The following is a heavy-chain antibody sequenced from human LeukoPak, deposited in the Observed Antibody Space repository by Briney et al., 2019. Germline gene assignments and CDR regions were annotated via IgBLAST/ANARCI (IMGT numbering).Heavy chain of an antibody. CDR2: ISSSSSYI. J-gene: IGHJ4*02. CDR3: ARVPAPQYYYDSSGPKSY. V-gene: IGHV3-21*01. D-gene: IGHD3-22*01. CDR1: GFTFSSYS. Sequence: PGGPLRLSCAASGFTFSSYSMNWVRQAPGKGLEWVSSISSSSSYIYYADSVKGRFTISRDNAKNSLYLQMNSLRAEDTAVYYCARVPAPQYYYDSSGPKSYWGQGTLVTVSS.